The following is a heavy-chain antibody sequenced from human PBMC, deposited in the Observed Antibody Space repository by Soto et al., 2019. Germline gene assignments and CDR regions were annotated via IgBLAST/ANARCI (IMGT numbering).Heavy chain of an antibody. Sequence: QITLKESGPTLVKPTQTLTLTCTFSGFSLTTSGVGVGWIRQPPGKDLEWLALIYWDDDKRYSPSLKSRLTITKDTPKTLVVLTMTYICPAYTARNFFGLRTTPVTGWFNPWGRGTLLTVS. CDR3: GLRTTPVTGWFNP. D-gene: IGHD4-17*01. CDR1: GFSLTTSGVG. CDR2: IYWDDDK. V-gene: IGHV2-5*02. J-gene: IGHJ5*02.